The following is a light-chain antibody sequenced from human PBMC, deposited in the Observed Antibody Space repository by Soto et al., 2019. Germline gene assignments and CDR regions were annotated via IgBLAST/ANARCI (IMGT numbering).Light chain of an antibody. CDR3: NSFTSSSTVV. Sequence: QSALTQPASVSGSPGQSITISCTGTSSDVGAYNYVSWYQQHPGKAPKLMIYEVSNRPSGFSNRFSGSKSGNTASLTISGLQTEDEADYYCNSFTSSSTVVFGGGTKLTVL. V-gene: IGLV2-14*01. CDR1: SSDVGAYNY. CDR2: EVS. J-gene: IGLJ2*01.